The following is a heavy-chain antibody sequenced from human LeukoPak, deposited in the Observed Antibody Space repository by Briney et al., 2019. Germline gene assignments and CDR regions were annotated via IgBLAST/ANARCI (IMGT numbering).Heavy chain of an antibody. D-gene: IGHD3-22*01. J-gene: IGHJ3*02. CDR1: GGTFSSYA. CDR2: IIPIFGIA. V-gene: IGHV1-69*04. Sequence: ASVKVSCEASGGTFSSYAISWVRQAPGQGLEWMGRIIPIFGIANYAQKFQGRVTITADKSTSTAYMELSSLRSEDTAVYYCASYYYDSSGYYFPGAFDIWGQGTMVTVSS. CDR3: ASYYYDSSGYYFPGAFDI.